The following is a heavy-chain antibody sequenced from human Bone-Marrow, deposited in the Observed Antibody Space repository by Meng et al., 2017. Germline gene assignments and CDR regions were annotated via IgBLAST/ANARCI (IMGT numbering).Heavy chain of an antibody. CDR3: ARRDGSGYNYFDY. V-gene: IGHV1-46*01. CDR1: GYTFTSYY. CDR2: INPSGGAT. D-gene: IGHD3-22*01. Sequence: ASVKVSCKAFGYTFTSYYMHWVRQAPGQGLEWMGIINPSGGATSYAQKLQGRVTMTRDTSTSTVYMELNSLRCEDTAVYYCARRDGSGYNYFDYWGQGTLVTVSS. J-gene: IGHJ4*02.